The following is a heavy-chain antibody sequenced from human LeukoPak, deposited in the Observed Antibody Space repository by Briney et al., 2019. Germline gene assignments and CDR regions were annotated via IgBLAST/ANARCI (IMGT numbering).Heavy chain of an antibody. CDR3: ARGHDYGEFDY. CDR2: INPNSGGT. CDR1: GYTFTGYY. V-gene: IGHV1-2*02. J-gene: IGHJ4*02. Sequence: ASVKVSCKASGYTFTGYYMHWVRQAPGQGLEWMGWINPNSGGTNYARKFQGRVTMTRDTSISTAYMELSRLRSDDTAVYYCARGHDYGEFDYWGQGTLVTVSS. D-gene: IGHD4-17*01.